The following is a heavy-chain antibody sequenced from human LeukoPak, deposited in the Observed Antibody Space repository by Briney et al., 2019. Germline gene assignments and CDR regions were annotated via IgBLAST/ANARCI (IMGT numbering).Heavy chain of an antibody. D-gene: IGHD3-3*01. CDR3: ARLTWSGYDTKYHYYFDY. V-gene: IGHV4-34*01. J-gene: IGHJ4*02. Sequence: SETLSLTCAVYGGSFSGHYWSWIRQPPGKGLEWIGEINHSGSTNYNPSLKSRVTISVDTSKNQFSLKLSSVTAADTAVYYCARLTWSGYDTKYHYYFDYWGQGTLVTVSS. CDR1: GGSFSGHY. CDR2: INHSGST.